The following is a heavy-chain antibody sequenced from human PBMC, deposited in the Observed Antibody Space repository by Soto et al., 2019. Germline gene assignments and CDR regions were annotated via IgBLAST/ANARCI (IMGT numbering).Heavy chain of an antibody. CDR2: INAGNGNT. D-gene: IGHD6-19*01. V-gene: IGHV1-3*01. J-gene: IGHJ3*02. CDR3: ARDHSSGWYESYAFDI. CDR1: GYTFTSYA. Sequence: ASVKVSCKASGYTFTSYAMHWVRQAPGQRLEWMGWINAGNGNTKYSQKFQGRVTITRDTSASTAYMELSSLRSEDTAVYYCARDHSSGWYESYAFDIWGQGTMVTVSS.